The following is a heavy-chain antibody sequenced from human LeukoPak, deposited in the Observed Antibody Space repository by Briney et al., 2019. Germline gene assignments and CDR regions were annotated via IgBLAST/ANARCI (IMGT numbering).Heavy chain of an antibody. D-gene: IGHD2-15*01. V-gene: IGHV1-8*03. CDR2: MNPNSGNT. CDR3: ARTLRDCSGGSCNYYFDY. J-gene: IGHJ4*02. Sequence: ASVTVSCKASGYTFTSYDINWVRQATGQGLEWMGWMNPNSGNTGYAQKFQGRVTITRNTSISTAYMELSSLRSEDTAVYYCARTLRDCSGGSCNYYFDYWGQGTLVTVSS. CDR1: GYTFTSYD.